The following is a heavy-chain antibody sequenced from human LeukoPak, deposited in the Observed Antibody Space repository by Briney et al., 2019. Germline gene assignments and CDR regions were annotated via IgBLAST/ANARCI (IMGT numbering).Heavy chain of an antibody. CDR2: ISAYNGNT. V-gene: IGHV1-18*01. CDR1: GYTFTSYG. Sequence: ASVKVSCKASGYTFTSYGISWARQAPGQGLEWMGWISAYNGNTNYAQKLQGRVTMTTDTSTSTAYMELRSLRSDDTAVYYCARAGYSSSWYEFDYWGQGILVTVSS. CDR3: ARAGYSSSWYEFDY. J-gene: IGHJ4*02. D-gene: IGHD6-13*01.